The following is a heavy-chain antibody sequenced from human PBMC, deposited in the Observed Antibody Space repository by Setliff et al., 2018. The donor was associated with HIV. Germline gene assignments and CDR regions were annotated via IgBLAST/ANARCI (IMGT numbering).Heavy chain of an antibody. V-gene: IGHV4-34*01. CDR1: GGSFSGNY. Sequence: SETLSLTCAVYGGSFSGNYWTWIRQSPGKGLEWIGEINHSGSTNYKLSLKSRVTISVDASKNQFSLKLGPVTAADTAVYYCVSWEYIVVVTATLYDYWGLGTLVTVSS. D-gene: IGHD2-15*01. J-gene: IGHJ4*02. CDR2: INHSGST. CDR3: VSWEYIVVVTATLYDY.